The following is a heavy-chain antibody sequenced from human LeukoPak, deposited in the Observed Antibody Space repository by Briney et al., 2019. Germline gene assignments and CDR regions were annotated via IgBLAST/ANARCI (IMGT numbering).Heavy chain of an antibody. CDR3: ARRQVSGWDDY. CDR1: GGSISSSSYY. Sequence: PSETLSLTCTVSGGSISSSSYYWGWIRQPPGKGLEWIGSIYYSGSTYYNPSLKSRVTISVDTSKNQFSLKLSSVTAADTAVYYCARRQVSGWDDYWGQGTLVTVSS. CDR2: IYYSGST. J-gene: IGHJ4*02. V-gene: IGHV4-39*01. D-gene: IGHD6-19*01.